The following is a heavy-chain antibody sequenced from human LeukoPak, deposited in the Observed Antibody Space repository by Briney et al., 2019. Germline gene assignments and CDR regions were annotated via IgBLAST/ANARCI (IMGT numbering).Heavy chain of an antibody. V-gene: IGHV3-30*01. CDR3: ARGGSGNYYYYYYYMDA. CDR2: MSYDGSKK. J-gene: IGHJ6*03. CDR1: GFTFSSHA. Sequence: PGRSLRLSCAASGFTFSSHAMHWVRQAPGEGLEWVAVMSYDGSKKYYADFVKGRFTISRDNSKNTLYLQMNSLRAEDTAVYYCARGGSGNYYYYYYYMDAWGKGTTVTVSS. D-gene: IGHD3-10*01.